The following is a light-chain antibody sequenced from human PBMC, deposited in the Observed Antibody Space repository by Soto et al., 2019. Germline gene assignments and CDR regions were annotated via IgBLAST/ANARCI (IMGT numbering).Light chain of an antibody. J-gene: IGLJ1*01. CDR1: SSNIGAGYD. CDR3: HSYDSSLSGSYV. Sequence: QSVLTQPPSVSGAPGQRVTISCTGSSSNIGAGYDVNWYQQLPGTAPRLLIYVNNNRPSGVPDRFSGSKSGTSASLAITGLQAEDEADYYCHSYDSSLSGSYVFGTGTKVTVL. CDR2: VNN. V-gene: IGLV1-40*01.